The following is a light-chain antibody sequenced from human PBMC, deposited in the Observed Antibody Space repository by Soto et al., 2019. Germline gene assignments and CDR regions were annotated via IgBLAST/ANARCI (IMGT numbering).Light chain of an antibody. J-gene: IGKJ1*01. CDR1: QNINMW. CDR3: QHYSLYSPWT. CDR2: DAY. Sequence: DIQMTQSPSTLSASVGDRVTITCRASQNINMWLAWYQQKPGKAPKLLIYDAYSLQSGVPSRFGGSGSGTDFTLTITSLLPDDCATYYCQHYSLYSPWTFGQGTKVEI. V-gene: IGKV1-5*01.